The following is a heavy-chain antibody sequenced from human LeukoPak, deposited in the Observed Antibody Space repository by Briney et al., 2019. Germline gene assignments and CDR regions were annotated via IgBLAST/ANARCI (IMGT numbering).Heavy chain of an antibody. Sequence: SETLSLTCTVSGGSISSYYWSWIRQPPGKGLEWIGYIYYSGSTNYNPSLKSRVTISVDTSKNQFSLKLSSVTAADTAVYYCARLVYDSSGLKDYWGQGTLVTVSS. CDR1: GGSISSYY. CDR3: ARLVYDSSGLKDY. V-gene: IGHV4-59*01. CDR2: IYYSGST. D-gene: IGHD3-22*01. J-gene: IGHJ4*02.